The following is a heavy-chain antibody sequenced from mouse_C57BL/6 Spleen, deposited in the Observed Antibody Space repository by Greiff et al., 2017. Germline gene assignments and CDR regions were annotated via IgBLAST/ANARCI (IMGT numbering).Heavy chain of an antibody. D-gene: IGHD1-1*01. CDR1: GFSLTSYA. CDR2: IWTGGGT. Sequence: QVQLKESGPGLVAPSQSLSITCTVSGFSLTSYAISWVRQPPGKGLEWLGVIWTGGGTHYNSALKSRLSISKDNSKSQVFLKMNSLQTDDTARYYCARKDYGSSNRWYFDVWDTGTTVTVSS. CDR3: ARKDYGSSNRWYFDV. J-gene: IGHJ1*03. V-gene: IGHV2-9-1*01.